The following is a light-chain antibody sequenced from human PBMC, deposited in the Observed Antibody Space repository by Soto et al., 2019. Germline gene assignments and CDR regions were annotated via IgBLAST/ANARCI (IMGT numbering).Light chain of an antibody. Sequence: DIQLTQSPSFLSASVGDRVSITCRASQGITSFLASYQQIPGKAPKLLIYTASTLQSGVPPRFSGSGSETEFTLTISSLQPEDFGTYYCQQLNSYPLTFGGGTRVAIK. CDR2: TAS. CDR3: QQLNSYPLT. CDR1: QGITSF. J-gene: IGKJ4*01. V-gene: IGKV1-9*01.